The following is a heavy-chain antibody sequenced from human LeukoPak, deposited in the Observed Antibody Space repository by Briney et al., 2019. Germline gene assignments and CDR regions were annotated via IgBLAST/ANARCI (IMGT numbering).Heavy chain of an antibody. CDR2: ISSSSSYI. D-gene: IGHD2-2*01. CDR3: ARDRYQLPQGGDY. J-gene: IGHJ4*02. V-gene: IGHV3-21*04. Sequence: PGGSLRLSCAASGFTFSSYSMNWVRQAPGKGLEWVSSISSSSSYIYYADSVKGRFTISRDNAKNSLYLQMNSLRAEDTAVYYCARDRYQLPQGGDYWGQGTLVTVSS. CDR1: GFTFSSYS.